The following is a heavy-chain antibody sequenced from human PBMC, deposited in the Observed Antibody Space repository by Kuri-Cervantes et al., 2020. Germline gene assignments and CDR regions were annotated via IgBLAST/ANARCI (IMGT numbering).Heavy chain of an antibody. V-gene: IGHV4-4*07. CDR3: ARDSSSRGSFDY. D-gene: IGHD6-13*01. J-gene: IGHJ4*02. Sequence: SETLSLTCTVSGGSISSYYWSWIRLPAGKGLEWIGRIYISGSTNYNPSLKSRVTISIDKSKNQFSLKVDSVTAADTAVYYCARDSSSRGSFDYWGQGTLVTVSS. CDR2: IYISGST. CDR1: GGSISSYY.